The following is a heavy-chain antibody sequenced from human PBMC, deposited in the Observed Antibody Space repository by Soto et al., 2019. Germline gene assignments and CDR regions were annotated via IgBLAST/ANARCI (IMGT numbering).Heavy chain of an antibody. D-gene: IGHD3-3*01. CDR1: GGSFSGYY. CDR3: ARGFRFLEWLPTL. V-gene: IGHV4-34*01. J-gene: IGHJ4*02. Sequence: SETLSLTCAVYGGSFSGYYWSWIRQPPGKGLEWIGEINHSGSTNYNPSLKSRVTISVDTSKNQFSLKLSSVTAADTAVYYCARGFRFLEWLPTLWGQGTLVTVSS. CDR2: INHSGST.